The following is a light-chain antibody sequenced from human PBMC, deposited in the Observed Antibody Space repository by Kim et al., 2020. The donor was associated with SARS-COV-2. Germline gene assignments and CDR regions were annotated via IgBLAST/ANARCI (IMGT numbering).Light chain of an antibody. CDR3: SSYTGSGTLV. J-gene: IGLJ1*01. CDR2: DVS. CDR1: SSDIGGYNY. Sequence: GQSITIPCTGTSSDIGGYNYASWYQQHPGTAPKLIIYDVSNRPSGVSNRFSGSKSGNTASLTISGLQAEDEADYYCSSYTGSGTLVFGTGTKVTVL. V-gene: IGLV2-14*03.